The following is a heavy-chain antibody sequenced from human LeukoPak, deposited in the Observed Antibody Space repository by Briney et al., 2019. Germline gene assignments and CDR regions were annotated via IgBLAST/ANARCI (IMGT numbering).Heavy chain of an antibody. Sequence: SETLSLTCTVSGDSISSNSYYWGWIRQPPGKGLEWIGSIYYSGSTYYNSSLKSRVTISLDTSKNQFSLKLSSVTAADTAVYYCARHTVYYGMDVWGQGTTVTVSS. CDR2: IYYSGST. CDR3: ARHTVYYGMDV. J-gene: IGHJ6*02. V-gene: IGHV4-39*01. D-gene: IGHD4-17*01. CDR1: GDSISSNSYY.